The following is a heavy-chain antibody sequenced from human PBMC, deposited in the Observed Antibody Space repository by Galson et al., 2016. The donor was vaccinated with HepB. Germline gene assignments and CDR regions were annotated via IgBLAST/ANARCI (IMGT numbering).Heavy chain of an antibody. Sequence: SLRLSCAVSGFNFRSYAMSWVRQAPGKGLQWVSGISDRGDSTDYAGSVEGRFTISRDNSKNTLYLQMNSLRAEDTAVYYCGKGRTYCSGTSCYYFDHWGQGTLVTVSS. CDR1: GFNFRSYA. V-gene: IGHV3-23*01. CDR2: ISDRGDST. CDR3: GKGRTYCSGTSCYYFDH. J-gene: IGHJ4*02. D-gene: IGHD2-2*01.